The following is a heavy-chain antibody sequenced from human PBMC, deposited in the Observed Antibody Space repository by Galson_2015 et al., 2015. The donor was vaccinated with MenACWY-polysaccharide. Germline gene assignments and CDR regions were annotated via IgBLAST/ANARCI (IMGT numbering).Heavy chain of an antibody. Sequence: SVKVSCKASGYTFTSYDINWVRQATGQGLEWMGWMNPNSGNTGYAQKFQGRVTMTRNTSISTAYMELSSLGSEDKAVYYCARSHGAYYYYGMDVWGQGTTVTVSS. D-gene: IGHD3-16*01. V-gene: IGHV1-8*01. CDR1: GYTFTSYD. CDR3: ARSHGAYYYYGMDV. CDR2: MNPNSGNT. J-gene: IGHJ6*02.